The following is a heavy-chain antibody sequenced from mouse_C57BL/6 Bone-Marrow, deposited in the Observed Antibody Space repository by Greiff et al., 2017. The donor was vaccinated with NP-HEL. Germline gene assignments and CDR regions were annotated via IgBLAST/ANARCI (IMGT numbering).Heavy chain of an antibody. D-gene: IGHD2-3*01. CDR1: GFTFSSYA. CDR3: ARDGYYGDYAMDY. J-gene: IGHJ4*01. Sequence: DVHLVESGGGLVKPGGSLKLSCAASGFTFSSYAMSWVRQTPEKRLEWVATISDGGSYTYYPANVKGRFTISRDNAKNNLYLQMSHLKSEDTAMYYCARDGYYGDYAMDYWGQGTSVTVSS. V-gene: IGHV5-4*01. CDR2: ISDGGSYT.